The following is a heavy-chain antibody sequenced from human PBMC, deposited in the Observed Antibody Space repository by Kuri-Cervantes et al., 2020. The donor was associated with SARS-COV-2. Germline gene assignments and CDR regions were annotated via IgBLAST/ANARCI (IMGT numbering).Heavy chain of an antibody. CDR2: ICPYDSTT. Sequence: GGSLRLSCKASGYSFTTYCIAWVRQKPGKGLEWMGTICPYDSTTTYGPSFQGQVTISADKSVDTAYLQWNNLRAADTAIYYCARRFGTNWFDLWGQGTLVTGSS. J-gene: IGHJ5*02. CDR1: GYSFTTYC. D-gene: IGHD3-16*01. V-gene: IGHV5-51*01. CDR3: ARRFGTNWFDL.